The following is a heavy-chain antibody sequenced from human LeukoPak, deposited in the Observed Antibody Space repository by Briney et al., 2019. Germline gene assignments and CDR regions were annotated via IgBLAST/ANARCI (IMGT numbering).Heavy chain of an antibody. V-gene: IGHV1-18*01. D-gene: IGHD3-3*02. Sequence: ASVKVSCKASGYTFTSYGISWVRQAPGQGLEWMGWISAYNGNTNYAQKLQGRVTMTTDASTSTAYMELRSRISNDTAGYYCARESVLAGPLDYGGQGTLFTVSS. J-gene: IGHJ4*02. CDR1: GYTFTSYG. CDR3: ARESVLAGPLDY. CDR2: ISAYNGNT.